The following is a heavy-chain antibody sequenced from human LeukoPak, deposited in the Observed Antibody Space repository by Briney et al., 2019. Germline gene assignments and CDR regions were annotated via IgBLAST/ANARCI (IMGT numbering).Heavy chain of an antibody. V-gene: IGHV1-2*02. CDR1: GYTFSAYD. Sequence: APVRVSCKPSGYTFSAYDIHWVRQAPGPGRGWMGWINPNSGGTNYAQKFQGRVTMTRDTSISTAYMELSRLRSDDTAVYYCARDKGPSLFDPWGQGTLVTVSS. J-gene: IGHJ5*02. CDR2: INPNSGGT. CDR3: ARDKGPSLFDP.